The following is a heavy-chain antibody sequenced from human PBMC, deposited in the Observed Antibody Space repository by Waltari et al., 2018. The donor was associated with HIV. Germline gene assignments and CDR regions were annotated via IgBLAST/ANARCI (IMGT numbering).Heavy chain of an antibody. CDR3: ATETYYYDSSGYYVDY. J-gene: IGHJ4*02. D-gene: IGHD3-22*01. CDR2: LDPEDGET. V-gene: IGHV1-24*01. CDR1: GYTLTELS. Sequence: QVQLVQSGAEVKKPGASVKVSCKVSGYTLTELSMHWVRQAPGKGLEWMGGLDPEDGETIYGQKFQGRVTMTEDTSTDTAYMELSSLRSEDTAVYYCATETYYYDSSGYYVDYWGQGTLVTVSS.